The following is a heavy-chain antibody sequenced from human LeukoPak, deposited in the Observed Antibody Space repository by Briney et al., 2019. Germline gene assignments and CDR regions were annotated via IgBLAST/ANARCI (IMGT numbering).Heavy chain of an antibody. Sequence: ASVKVSCKASGGTFSSYAISWVRQAPGQGLEWMGRIIPIFGTENYAQKSQGRVTITTDESTSTAYMELSSLRSEDTAVYYCATAPDCSGGSCYPEDYYYYYMDVWGKGTTVTVSS. CDR2: IIPIFGTE. V-gene: IGHV1-69*05. J-gene: IGHJ6*03. CDR3: ATAPDCSGGSCYPEDYYYYYMDV. CDR1: GGTFSSYA. D-gene: IGHD2-15*01.